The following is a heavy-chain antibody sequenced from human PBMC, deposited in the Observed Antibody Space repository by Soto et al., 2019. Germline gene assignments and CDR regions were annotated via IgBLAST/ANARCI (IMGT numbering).Heavy chain of an antibody. D-gene: IGHD5-12*01. V-gene: IGHV3-23*01. J-gene: IGHJ4*02. CDR2: ISGSGASK. Sequence: EVELLQSGGGLVQPGGSLRLSCEVSGFSFGGYAMSWVRQAPGKGLEWVSTISGSGASKYYAGSVRGRFTISRDHSKDTLYLQMSSLRAEDTAVYFYAKASKGYTWYDLDFWGQGTPVTVSP. CDR1: GFSFGGYA. CDR3: AKASKGYTWYDLDF.